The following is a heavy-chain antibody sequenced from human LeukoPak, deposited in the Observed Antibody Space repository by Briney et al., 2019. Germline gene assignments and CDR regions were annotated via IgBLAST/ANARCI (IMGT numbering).Heavy chain of an antibody. CDR3: ARHIYGDPFDY. V-gene: IGHV4-39*01. CDR1: GGSVSTSTYY. CDR2: ISYSGGT. J-gene: IGHJ4*02. D-gene: IGHD4-17*01. Sequence: SETLSLTCTVSGGSVSTSTYYWGWIRQPPGKGLEWIGSISYSGGTYYNPSLKSRVTMSVDTSKNQFSLRLSSVTAADTAVYYCARHIYGDPFDYWGQGALVTVSS.